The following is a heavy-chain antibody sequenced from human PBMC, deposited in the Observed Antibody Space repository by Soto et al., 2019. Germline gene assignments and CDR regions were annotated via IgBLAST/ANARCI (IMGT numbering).Heavy chain of an antibody. CDR3: AREGEIRNLLPAARNNWFDP. Sequence: ASVKVSCKASGYTFTSYAMHWVRQAPGQRLEWMGWINAGNGNTKYSQKFQGRVTITRDTSASTAYMELSSLRSEDTAVYYCAREGEIRNLLPAARNNWFDPWGQGTLVTVS. V-gene: IGHV1-3*01. CDR2: INAGNGNT. J-gene: IGHJ5*02. D-gene: IGHD2-2*01. CDR1: GYTFTSYA.